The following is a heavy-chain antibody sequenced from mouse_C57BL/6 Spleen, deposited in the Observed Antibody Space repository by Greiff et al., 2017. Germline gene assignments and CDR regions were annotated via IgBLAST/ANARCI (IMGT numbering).Heavy chain of an antibody. CDR2: IPPNSGST. J-gene: IGHJ2*01. Sequence: QVQLQQPGAELVKPGASVKLSCKASGYTFTSYWMHWVKQRPGQGLEWIGMIPPNSGSTNYNEKLKSKATLTVDKSSSTAYMQLSSLTSEDSAVYYCARNGPYFDYWGQGTTLTVSS. V-gene: IGHV1-64*01. D-gene: IGHD3-1*01. CDR3: ARNGPYFDY. CDR1: GYTFTSYW.